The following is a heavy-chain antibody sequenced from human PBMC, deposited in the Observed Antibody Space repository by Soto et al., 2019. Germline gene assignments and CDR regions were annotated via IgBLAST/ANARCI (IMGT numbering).Heavy chain of an antibody. V-gene: IGHV4-61*03. Sequence: QVQLQESGPGLVKPSETLSLTCTVSGDSVTSGSIYWSWIRQPPGKGLEWIGYVHYTGSTNYNPSLKSRVAISVDTSKNHFSLTLRYVTAADTGVYYCARERGNFGVLLADFYQYGMDVWGQGTAVTVSS. CDR3: ARERGNFGVLLADFYQYGMDV. CDR1: GDSVTSGSIY. J-gene: IGHJ6*02. D-gene: IGHD3-3*01. CDR2: VHYTGST.